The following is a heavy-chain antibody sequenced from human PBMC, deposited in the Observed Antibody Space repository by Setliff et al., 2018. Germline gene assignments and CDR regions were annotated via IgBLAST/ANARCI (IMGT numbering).Heavy chain of an antibody. CDR3: ARDAVSNFDRGDSPAY. CDR2: VNPRTGST. CDR1: GYVFTGYY. V-gene: IGHV1-46*01. J-gene: IGHJ4*02. D-gene: IGHD2-21*01. Sequence: ASVKVSCKASGYVFTGYYIHWVRHAPGQGFEWMGSVNPRTGSTAYAARFQGRITMTRDTSATTVYMTLGSLRSDDTAVYFCARDAVSNFDRGDSPAYWGRVTLVTVSS.